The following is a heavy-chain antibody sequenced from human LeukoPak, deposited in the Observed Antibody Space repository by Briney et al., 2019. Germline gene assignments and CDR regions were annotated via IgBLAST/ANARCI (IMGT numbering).Heavy chain of an antibody. J-gene: IGHJ4*02. CDR2: IYHSGST. Sequence: SQTLSLTCAVSGGSISSGGYSWSWIRQPPGKDLAWIGYIYHSGSTYYNPSLKSRVTISVDTSKNQFSLKLSSVPAADTALYYCARLVAATGNFDYWGQGTLVTVSS. V-gene: IGHV4-30-2*01. CDR1: GGSISSGGYS. D-gene: IGHD6-13*01. CDR3: ARLVAATGNFDY.